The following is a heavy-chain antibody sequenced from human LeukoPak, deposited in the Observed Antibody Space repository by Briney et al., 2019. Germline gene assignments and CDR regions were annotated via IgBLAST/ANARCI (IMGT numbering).Heavy chain of an antibody. D-gene: IGHD3-10*02. CDR3: ARGFFVRGNPGSWFDP. Sequence: SETLSLTCAVSGASITSGDYSWNWMRQPPGKGLEWIGYIYHTGNTYYNPSLKSRVTISVDRSKNQFSLKLSSVTAADTAVYYCARGFFVRGNPGSWFDPWGQGTLATVSS. J-gene: IGHJ5*02. CDR1: GASITSGDYS. V-gene: IGHV4-30-2*01. CDR2: IYHTGNT.